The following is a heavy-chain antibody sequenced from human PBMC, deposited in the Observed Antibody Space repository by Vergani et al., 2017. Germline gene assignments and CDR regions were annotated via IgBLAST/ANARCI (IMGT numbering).Heavy chain of an antibody. J-gene: IGHJ5*02. V-gene: IGHV1-69*04. CDR1: GGTFSSYA. CDR3: AGGFQDYGGNGWFDP. Sequence: QVQLVQSGAEVKKPGSSVKVSCKASGGTFSSYAISWVRQAPGQGLEWMGRIIPILGIANYAQKFQGRVTITADKSTSTAYMELSSLRSEDTAVYYCAGGFQDYGGNGWFDPWGQGTLVTVSS. CDR2: IIPILGIA. D-gene: IGHD4-23*01.